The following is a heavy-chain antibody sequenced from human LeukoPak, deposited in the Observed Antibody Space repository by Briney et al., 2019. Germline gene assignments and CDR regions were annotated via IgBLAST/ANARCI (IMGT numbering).Heavy chain of an antibody. J-gene: IGHJ3*02. CDR1: GYTFTSYW. D-gene: IGHD1-1*01. CDR2: INPGDSDT. Sequence: KVGESLRISCKASGYTFTSYWIGWVRQMPGKGLEWMAIINPGDSDTRYSPSFQGQVTISADKSIGTAYLQWSSLKASDTAMYYCARDWKDPAAFDIWGQGTMVTVSS. V-gene: IGHV5-51*01. CDR3: ARDWKDPAAFDI.